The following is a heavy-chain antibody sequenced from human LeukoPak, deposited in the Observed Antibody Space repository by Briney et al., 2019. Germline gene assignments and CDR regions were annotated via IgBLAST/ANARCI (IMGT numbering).Heavy chain of an antibody. Sequence: SVKVSCKASGGTFSSYTTSWVRQAPGQGLEWMGRIIPILGIASYVQKFQGRVTITADKSTSTAYMELSSLRSEDTAVYYCAREKDGDYKGINWFDPWGQGTLVTVSS. J-gene: IGHJ5*02. D-gene: IGHD4-17*01. CDR3: AREKDGDYKGINWFDP. CDR1: GGTFSSYT. V-gene: IGHV1-69*04. CDR2: IIPILGIA.